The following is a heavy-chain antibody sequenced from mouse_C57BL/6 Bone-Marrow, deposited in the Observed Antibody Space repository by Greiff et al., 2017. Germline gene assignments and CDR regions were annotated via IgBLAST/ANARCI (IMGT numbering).Heavy chain of an antibody. CDR1: GYTFTGYW. Sequence: QVTLKVSGAELMKPGASVKLSCKATGYTFTGYWIEWVKQRPGHGLEWIGEILPGSGSTNYNEKFKGKATFTADTSSNTAYMQLSSLTTEDSAIYYCASWGYAMDYWGQGTSVTVSS. CDR2: ILPGSGST. J-gene: IGHJ4*01. CDR3: ASWGYAMDY. V-gene: IGHV1-9*01.